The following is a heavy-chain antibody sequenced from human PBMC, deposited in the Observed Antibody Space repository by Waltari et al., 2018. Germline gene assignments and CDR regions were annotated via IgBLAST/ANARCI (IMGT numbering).Heavy chain of an antibody. CDR2: IDPEDGET. CDR1: GYILTDYN. J-gene: IGHJ4*02. D-gene: IGHD2-2*01. CDR3: ATHLSGYCTSTSCWGGY. V-gene: IGHV1-69-2*01. Sequence: ELPLAQSGAEVKKPGDNVKHSCKLSGYILTDYNMHCLQQAPGKGLAWMGLIDPEDGETIYAEKFQGRVTITADTSTDTAYMELRSLRSEDTAVYYCATHLSGYCTSTSCWGGYWGQGTLVTVSS.